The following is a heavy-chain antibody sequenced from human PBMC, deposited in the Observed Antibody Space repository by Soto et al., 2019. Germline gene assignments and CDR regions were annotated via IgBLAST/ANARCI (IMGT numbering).Heavy chain of an antibody. J-gene: IGHJ4*02. V-gene: IGHV3-23*01. Sequence: EVQRLESGGGLVQPGRSLRLSCTASGFTFSSHAMTWVRQAPGKGLEWVSGLSDSGDSIYYADSVKGRFTIYRDNSMNTLYLQSNTLRVEDTAVYYCAKVSSSWYAGFFDLWGQGTLVTVSS. CDR1: GFTFSSHA. D-gene: IGHD6-13*01. CDR3: AKVSSSWYAGFFDL. CDR2: LSDSGDSI.